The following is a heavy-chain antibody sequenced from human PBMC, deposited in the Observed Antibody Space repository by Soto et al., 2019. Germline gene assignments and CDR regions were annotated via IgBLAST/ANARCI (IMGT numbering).Heavy chain of an antibody. D-gene: IGHD3-16*02. CDR3: AKDALMITFGGVIVGYFDY. CDR1: GFTFSSYA. J-gene: IGHJ4*02. Sequence: LRLSCAASGFTFSSYAMSWVRQAPGKGLEWVSAISGSGGSTYYADSVKGRFTISRDNSKNTLYLQMNSLRAEDTAVYYCAKDALMITFGGVIVGYFDYWGQGTLVTVSS. V-gene: IGHV3-23*01. CDR2: ISGSGGST.